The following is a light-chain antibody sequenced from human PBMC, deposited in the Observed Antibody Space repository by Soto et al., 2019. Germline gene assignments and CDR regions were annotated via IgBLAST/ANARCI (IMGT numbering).Light chain of an antibody. CDR3: QQYGSSPRP. CDR1: QVVSSCS. Sequence: EIVLTQSPGTLSLSPGERATLTFWASQVVSSCSLAWYQQTPGQAPRLLMYCASNRATGIPDRFSGSGSGTDFTLTISKLEPEDFAVYYCQQYGSSPRPFGQGTKVDIK. J-gene: IGKJ1*01. CDR2: CAS. V-gene: IGKV3-20*01.